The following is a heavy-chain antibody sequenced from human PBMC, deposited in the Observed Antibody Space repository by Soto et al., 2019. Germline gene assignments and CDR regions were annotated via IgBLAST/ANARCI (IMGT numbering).Heavy chain of an antibody. D-gene: IGHD6-13*01. J-gene: IGHJ5*02. CDR1: GFDFNTYG. CDR2: ISFDGGNQ. V-gene: IGHV3-30*18. CDR3: AKDSSVTAAGSGGWFDP. Sequence: QVQLVQSGGGVVQPGRSLRLSCAASGFDFNTYGLHWVRQAPGKGLEWVAGISFDGGNQYYADSVKGRFTISRDKSNNTLYLKMNSLGAEDTATYDCAKDSSVTAAGSGGWFDPWGQGTLVIVSS.